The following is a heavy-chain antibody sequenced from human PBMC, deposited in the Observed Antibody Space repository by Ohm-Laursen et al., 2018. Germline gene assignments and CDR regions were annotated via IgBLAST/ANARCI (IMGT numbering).Heavy chain of an antibody. CDR3: ARVRYLSTTGLDY. Sequence: ASVKVSCKASGYSFTSYGINWVRQAPGQGLQWMGWISGYNGDTVYARNFQGRVTMTTDKSTSTAYMDLRRLRSEDTAVYYCARVRYLSTTGLDYWGQGTLVTVSS. CDR2: ISGYNGDT. D-gene: IGHD4-11*01. V-gene: IGHV1-18*01. CDR1: GYSFTSYG. J-gene: IGHJ4*02.